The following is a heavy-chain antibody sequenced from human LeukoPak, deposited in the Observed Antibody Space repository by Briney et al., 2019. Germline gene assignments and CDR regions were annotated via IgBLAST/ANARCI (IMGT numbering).Heavy chain of an antibody. CDR3: ARDIVDSSSWYYFDY. V-gene: IGHV3-7*01. CDR1: GFTFSYYW. CDR2: IKQDGSEK. D-gene: IGHD6-13*01. Sequence: PGGSLRLSCAASGFTFSYYWMSWVRQAPGKGLEWVANIKQDGSEKYYVDSVKERFTISRDNAKNSLYLQMNSLRAEDTAVYYCARDIVDSSSWYYFDYWGQGTLVTVSS. J-gene: IGHJ4*02.